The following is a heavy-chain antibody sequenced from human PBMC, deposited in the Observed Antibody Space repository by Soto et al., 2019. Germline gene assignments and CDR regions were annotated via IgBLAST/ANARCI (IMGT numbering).Heavy chain of an antibody. CDR3: TTDQDYRNYHDAFDI. D-gene: IGHD4-4*01. V-gene: IGHV3-15*01. CDR2: IKSKTDGGTT. J-gene: IGHJ3*02. Sequence: GGSLRLSCAASGFTFSNAWMSWVRQAPGKGLEWVGRIKSKTDGGTTDYAAPVKGRFTISRDDSKNTLYLQMNSLKTEDTAVYYCTTDQDYRNYHDAFDIWGQGTMVTVSS. CDR1: GFTFSNAW.